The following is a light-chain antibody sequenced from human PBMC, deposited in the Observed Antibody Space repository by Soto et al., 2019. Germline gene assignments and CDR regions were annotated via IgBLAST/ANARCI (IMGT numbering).Light chain of an antibody. V-gene: IGKV3-11*01. CDR3: QQRSNWPPTWT. CDR1: QSVSSY. J-gene: IGKJ1*01. CDR2: DAS. Sequence: EIELTQSPATLSLSPGERATLSCRASQSVSSYLAWYQQKPGQAPRLLIYDASNRATGIPARFSGSGSGTDFTLTIISLEPEDFAVYYCQQRSNWPPTWTFGQGTKVDIK.